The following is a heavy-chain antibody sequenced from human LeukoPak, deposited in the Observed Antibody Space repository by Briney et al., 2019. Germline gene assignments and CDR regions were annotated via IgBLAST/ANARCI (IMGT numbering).Heavy chain of an antibody. CDR2: IYYSGST. Sequence: PSETLTLTCTVSGGSISSYYWSWIRQPPGKGLEWIGYIYYSGSTNYNPSLKSRVTISVDTSKNQFSLKLSSVTAADTAVYYCAREGGSLRGSDFDYWGQGTLVTVSS. J-gene: IGHJ4*02. D-gene: IGHD5-12*01. CDR3: AREGGSLRGSDFDY. CDR1: GGSISSYY. V-gene: IGHV4-59*12.